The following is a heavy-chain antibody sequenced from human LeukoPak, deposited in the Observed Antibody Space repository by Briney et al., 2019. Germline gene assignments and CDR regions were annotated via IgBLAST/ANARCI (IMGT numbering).Heavy chain of an antibody. Sequence: SVKVSCKASGGTFSSYAISWVRQAPGQGLEWMGRIIPIFGTANYAQKFQGRVTITTDESTSTAYMELSSLRSGDTAVYYCASSYGDDGAFDIWGQGTMVTVSS. V-gene: IGHV1-69*05. CDR1: GGTFSSYA. CDR3: ASSYGDDGAFDI. D-gene: IGHD4-17*01. J-gene: IGHJ3*02. CDR2: IIPIFGTA.